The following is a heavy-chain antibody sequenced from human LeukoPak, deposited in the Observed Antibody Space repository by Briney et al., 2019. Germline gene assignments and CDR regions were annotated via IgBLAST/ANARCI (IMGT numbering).Heavy chain of an antibody. D-gene: IGHD2-2*01. V-gene: IGHV4-4*07. CDR1: GGSISSYY. Sequence: SETLSLTCTVSGGSISSYYWSWIRQPAGKGLEGIGRIYTSGSTNYNPSLKSRVTMSVDTSKNQFSLKLSSVTAADTAVYYCAGLREGYCSSTSCYAFDIWGQGTMVTVSS. CDR3: AGLREGYCSSTSCYAFDI. CDR2: IYTSGST. J-gene: IGHJ3*02.